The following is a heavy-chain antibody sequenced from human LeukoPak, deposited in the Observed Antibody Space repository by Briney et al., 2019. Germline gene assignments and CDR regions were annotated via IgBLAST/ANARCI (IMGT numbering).Heavy chain of an antibody. V-gene: IGHV1-46*01. D-gene: IGHD2-2*01. J-gene: IGHJ4*02. Sequence: ASAKVSCKASGYTFSNYFIHWVRQAPGQGLEWMGIINPDGGSTSYAQRFQGRVSMTRDTSTSTVYMELSSLRSEDTAVYYYARGVAPMQMAVMGGLDNWGQGTLVTVSS. CDR1: GYTFSNYF. CDR3: ARGVAPMQMAVMGGLDN. CDR2: INPDGGST.